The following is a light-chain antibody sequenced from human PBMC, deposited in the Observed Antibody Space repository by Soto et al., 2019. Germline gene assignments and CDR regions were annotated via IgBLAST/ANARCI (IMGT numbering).Light chain of an antibody. CDR3: QQYGSSPCT. Sequence: EIVLTQSPGTLSLSPGERATLSCRASQSVSSSYLAWYRQKPGQAPRLLIYGASSRATGIPDRVSGSGSGTDFTLTISRLEPEDFAVYYCQQYGSSPCTFGQGTKLQI. CDR2: GAS. V-gene: IGKV3-20*01. CDR1: QSVSSSY. J-gene: IGKJ2*02.